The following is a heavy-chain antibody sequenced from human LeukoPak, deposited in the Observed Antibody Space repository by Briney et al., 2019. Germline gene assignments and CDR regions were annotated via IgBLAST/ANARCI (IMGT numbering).Heavy chain of an antibody. Sequence: PSETLSLTCAVYGGSFSGYYWSWIRQPPRKGLEWMGEINHSGSTKYSPALKSRVTISVDTFKNQFSLRLSSVTAADTAVYYCARQGDGSVIGDYWGQGILVTVSS. CDR2: INHSGST. J-gene: IGHJ4*02. D-gene: IGHD3-10*01. CDR3: ARQGDGSVIGDY. V-gene: IGHV4-34*01. CDR1: GGSFSGYY.